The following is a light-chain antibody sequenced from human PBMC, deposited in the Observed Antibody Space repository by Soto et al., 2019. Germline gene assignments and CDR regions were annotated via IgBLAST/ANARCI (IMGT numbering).Light chain of an antibody. V-gene: IGKV1-33*01. J-gene: IGKJ4*02. Sequence: DIQITHSPSSLSASVVDRVTITSRAGQYIGNYLDWYQQKPGKAPKLLIYDASNLETGVPSRFSGSGSGTAFTFTISRLQPEDIAAYYCQKYDNLPLMFGAGTKVDIK. CDR2: DAS. CDR3: QKYDNLPLM. CDR1: QYIGNY.